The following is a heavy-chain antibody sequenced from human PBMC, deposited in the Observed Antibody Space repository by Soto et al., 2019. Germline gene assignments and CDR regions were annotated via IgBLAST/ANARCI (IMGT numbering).Heavy chain of an antibody. D-gene: IGHD3-3*01. CDR3: ARDLYSYYVFWSGSLPYYYYGMDV. CDR2: IKQDGSEK. J-gene: IGHJ6*02. V-gene: IGHV3-7*01. CDR1: GFTFSSYW. Sequence: GGALRLSCAASGFTFSSYWMSLVRQAPGKGLEWVANIKQDGSEKYYVDSVKGRFTISRDNAKNSLYLQMNSLRAEDTAVYYCARDLYSYYVFWSGSLPYYYYGMDVWGQGTTVTVSS.